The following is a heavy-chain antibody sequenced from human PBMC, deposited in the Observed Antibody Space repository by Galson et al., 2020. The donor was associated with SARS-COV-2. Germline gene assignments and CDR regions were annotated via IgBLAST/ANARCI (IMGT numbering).Heavy chain of an antibody. CDR2: ITHSGST. Sequence: SETLSLTCAVSGVSFNGYYWSWIRQPPGKGLEWIADITHSGSTNYNPSPKSRLTITGDTSNNQFSRKLSSVTAADTAVYYCAREGYSDGRNGFDALEIWGQGTMVTVSS. V-gene: IGHV4-34*01. CDR1: GVSFNGYY. D-gene: IGHD5-18*01. J-gene: IGHJ3*02. CDR3: AREGYSDGRNGFDALEI.